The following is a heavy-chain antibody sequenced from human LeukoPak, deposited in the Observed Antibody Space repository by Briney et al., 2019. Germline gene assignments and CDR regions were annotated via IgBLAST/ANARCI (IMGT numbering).Heavy chain of an antibody. CDR2: IYYSGST. CDR1: GGSISSGGYY. J-gene: IGHJ5*02. V-gene: IGHV4-31*03. Sequence: SETLSLTCTVSGGSISSGGYYWSWIRQHPGKGLEWIGYIYYSGSTYYNPSLKSRVTISVDTSKNQFSLKLSSVTAADTAVYYCARDRIAAAGTRDWNWFDPWGQGTLVTVSS. D-gene: IGHD6-13*01. CDR3: ARDRIAAAGTRDWNWFDP.